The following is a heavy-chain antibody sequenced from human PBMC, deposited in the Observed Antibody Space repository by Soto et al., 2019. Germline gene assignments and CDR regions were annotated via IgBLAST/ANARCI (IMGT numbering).Heavy chain of an antibody. CDR3: ARAGQYYDSSGYAD. CDR1: GYSFATSG. Sequence: QGKLVQSGTEVKKPGASMKVSCKASGYSFATSGISWVRQAPGQGLEWMGWISAYNGNTNYDQKLQDRIIMTTDTSTSTAYLELRSLRSADTAVYYCARAGQYYDSSGYADWGQGTLVTVSS. D-gene: IGHD3-22*01. V-gene: IGHV1-18*01. J-gene: IGHJ4*02. CDR2: ISAYNGNT.